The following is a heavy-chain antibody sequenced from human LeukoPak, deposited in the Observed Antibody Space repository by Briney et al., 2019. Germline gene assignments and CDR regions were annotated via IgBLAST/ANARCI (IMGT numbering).Heavy chain of an antibody. CDR1: GFTFSSYA. Sequence: GGSLRLSCVASGFTFSSYAMTWVRQAPPGGLEWVLAISGSGGSTYYAASVKGRFTVSRDTSRNTLYLQMDSLRAEHTAVYYCAKDGYCTTVTCYGWLDYWGLGTLGTVSS. CDR2: ISGSGGST. J-gene: IGHJ4*02. D-gene: IGHD2-8*01. V-gene: IGHV3-23*01. CDR3: AKDGYCTTVTCYGWLDY.